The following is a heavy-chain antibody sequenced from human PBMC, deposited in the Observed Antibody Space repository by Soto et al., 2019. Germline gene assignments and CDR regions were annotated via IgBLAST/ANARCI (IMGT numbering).Heavy chain of an antibody. CDR3: ARVATGSYNWFDP. V-gene: IGHV3-74*01. CDR1: GFSFSTYW. Sequence: EVELVESGGGLVQPGGSLRLSCAASGFSFSTYWMHWVRQAPGKGLVWVSRINSDGSRINYGDSVKSRFTVSRDNAKNTVYLQMNSLRADDTAVYYCARVATGSYNWFDPWGQGTLVTVSS. CDR2: INSDGSRI. J-gene: IGHJ5*02. D-gene: IGHD1-26*01.